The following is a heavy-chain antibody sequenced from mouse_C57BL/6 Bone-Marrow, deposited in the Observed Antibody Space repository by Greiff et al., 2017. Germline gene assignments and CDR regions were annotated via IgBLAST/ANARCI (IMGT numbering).Heavy chain of an antibody. Sequence: EVKLVESGEGLVKPGGSLKLSCAASGFTFSSYAMSWVRQTPAKRLAWVAYISSGGDYIYYADTVKGRFTISRDNARNTLYLQMSSLKSEDTAMYYCTRPKDWYFDVWGTGTTVTVSS. J-gene: IGHJ1*03. CDR1: GFTFSSYA. CDR3: TRPKDWYFDV. CDR2: ISSGGDYI. V-gene: IGHV5S21*01.